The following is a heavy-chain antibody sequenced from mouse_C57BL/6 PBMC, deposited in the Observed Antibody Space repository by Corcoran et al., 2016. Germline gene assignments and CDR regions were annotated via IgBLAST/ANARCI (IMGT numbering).Heavy chain of an antibody. D-gene: IGHD4-1*01. Sequence: EVRLQQSGPELVKPGASVKISCKASGYTFTDYYMNWVKQSHGKSLEWIGDINPNNGGTSYNQKFKGKATLTVDKSSSTAYMELRSLTSEDSAVYYCARSNLYYAMDYWGQGTSVTVSS. V-gene: IGHV1-26*01. CDR2: INPNNGGT. CDR3: ARSNLYYAMDY. J-gene: IGHJ4*01. CDR1: GYTFTDYY.